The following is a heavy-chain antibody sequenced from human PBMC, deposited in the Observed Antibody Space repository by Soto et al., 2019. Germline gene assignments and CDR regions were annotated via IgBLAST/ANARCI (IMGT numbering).Heavy chain of an antibody. V-gene: IGHV3-30*18. CDR1: GFTFSTYG. D-gene: IGHD2-15*01. Sequence: PGGSLRLSCAPSGFTFSTYGMHWVRQAPGNGLEWVAVISYDGGNKYYADSVKGRFTISRDNSKNTLFLQMNSLRAEDTAVYYCAKILGYCSSSSCSKDYYYYYGLDVWGLGTTVTVSS. J-gene: IGHJ6*02. CDR2: ISYDGGNK. CDR3: AKILGYCSSSSCSKDYYYYYGLDV.